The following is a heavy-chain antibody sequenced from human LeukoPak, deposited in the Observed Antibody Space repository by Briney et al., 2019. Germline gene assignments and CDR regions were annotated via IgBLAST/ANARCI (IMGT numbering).Heavy chain of an antibody. CDR2: INPIFGTA. D-gene: IGHD3-10*01. J-gene: IGHJ6*03. Sequence: SVKVSCKASRGTFSSYAISWVRQAPGQGLEWMGRINPIFGTANYAQKFQGRVTITTDESTSTAYMELSSLRSEDTAVYYCARTMVRGVSLEDMDVWGKGTTVTVSS. CDR1: RGTFSSYA. V-gene: IGHV1-69*05. CDR3: ARTMVRGVSLEDMDV.